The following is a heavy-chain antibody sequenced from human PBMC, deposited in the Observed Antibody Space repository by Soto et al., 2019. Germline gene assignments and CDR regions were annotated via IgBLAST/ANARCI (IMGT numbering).Heavy chain of an antibody. D-gene: IGHD2-2*01. CDR3: ARAGHVPGALVDY. CDR1: GLTFSNYS. CDR2: ITASRSTI. Sequence: EVQLVQSGGGLVQPGGSLRLSCAASGLTFSNYSMNWFRQAPAMGLEWVSYITASRSTIYYAASVRGRFTISRDNAKNSLFLQMNSLRDEDTAMYYCARAGHVPGALVDYWGQGSLVTVSS. V-gene: IGHV3-48*02. J-gene: IGHJ4*02.